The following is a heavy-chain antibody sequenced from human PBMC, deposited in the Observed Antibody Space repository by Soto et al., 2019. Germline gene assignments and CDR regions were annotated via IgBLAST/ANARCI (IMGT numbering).Heavy chain of an antibody. CDR2: INGGGDST. CDR1: GFTFTSHA. Sequence: GGSLRLSCAASGFTFTSHAMSWVRQAPGKGLEWVSSINGGGDSTYSADSVKGRFTISRDNSRNTLYLQMNSLTAEDTAVYYCANGRATYGLLTHDYWGQGTLVTVSS. D-gene: IGHD3-10*01. CDR3: ANGRATYGLLTHDY. J-gene: IGHJ4*02. V-gene: IGHV3-23*01.